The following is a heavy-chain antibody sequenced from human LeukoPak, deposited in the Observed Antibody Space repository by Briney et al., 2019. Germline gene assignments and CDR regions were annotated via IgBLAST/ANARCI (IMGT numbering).Heavy chain of an antibody. CDR3: ARVQGDCSGGSCYPYNWFDP. V-gene: IGHV1-2*02. CDR2: INPNSGST. CDR1: GYTFTGYY. Sequence: ASVKVSCTASGYTFTGYYMHWVRQAPGQGLEWMGWINPNSGSTNYAQKFQGRVTMTRDTSISTAYMELSRLRSDDTAVYYCARVQGDCSGGSCYPYNWFDPWGQGTLVTVSS. J-gene: IGHJ5*02. D-gene: IGHD2-15*01.